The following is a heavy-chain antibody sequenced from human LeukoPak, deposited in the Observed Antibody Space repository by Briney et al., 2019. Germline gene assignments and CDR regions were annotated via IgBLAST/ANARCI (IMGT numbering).Heavy chain of an antibody. CDR2: IYYSGST. V-gene: IGHV4-59*01. CDR3: ARDGGYDSSGYFSDY. J-gene: IGHJ4*02. CDR1: GGSISSYY. Sequence: SETLSLTCTVSGGSISSYYWSWIRQPPGKGLEWIGYIYYSGSTNYNPSLKGRVTISVDTSKNQFSLKLSSVTAADTAVYYCARDGGYDSSGYFSDYWGQGTLVTVSS. D-gene: IGHD3-22*01.